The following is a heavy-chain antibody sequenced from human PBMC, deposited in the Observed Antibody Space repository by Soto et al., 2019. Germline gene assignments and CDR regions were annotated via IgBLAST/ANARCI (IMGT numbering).Heavy chain of an antibody. D-gene: IGHD3-10*01. CDR2: ISGSGGST. J-gene: IGHJ4*02. CDR1: GFTFSSYA. V-gene: IGHV3-23*01. Sequence: PGGSLRLSCAASGFTFSSYAMSWVRQAPGKGLEWVSAISGSGGSTYYADSVKGRFTISRDNSKNTLYVQMNSLRAEDTAVYYSAKDRQSYYYGSGRSQGAFDYWGQGTLVTVSS. CDR3: AKDRQSYYYGSGRSQGAFDY.